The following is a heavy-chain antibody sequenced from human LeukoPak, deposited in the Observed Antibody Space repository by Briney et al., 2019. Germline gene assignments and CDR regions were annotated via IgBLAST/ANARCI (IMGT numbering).Heavy chain of an antibody. CDR3: TTAYDILTGYRRKYNWFDP. V-gene: IGHV3-15*01. Sequence: PGGSLRLSCAASGFTFSNYAMSWVRQAPGKGLEWVGRIKSKTDGGTTDYAAPVKGRLTISRDDSKNTLYLQMNSLKTEDTAVYYCTTAYDILTGYRRKYNWFDPWGQGTLVTVSS. CDR1: GFTFSNYA. J-gene: IGHJ5*02. CDR2: IKSKTDGGTT. D-gene: IGHD3-9*01.